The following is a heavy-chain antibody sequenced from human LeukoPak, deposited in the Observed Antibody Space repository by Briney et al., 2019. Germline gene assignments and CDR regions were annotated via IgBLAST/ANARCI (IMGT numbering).Heavy chain of an antibody. J-gene: IGHJ4*02. CDR3: ARAGYGDYEGLPDY. D-gene: IGHD4-17*01. Sequence: SGTLSLTCAVSGGSISSSNWGSWVRQPPGKGLEWIGEIYHSGSTNYNPSLKSRVTISVDKSKNQFSLKLSSVTAADTAVYYCARAGYGDYEGLPDYWGQGTLVTVSS. V-gene: IGHV4-4*02. CDR1: GGSISSSNW. CDR2: IYHSGST.